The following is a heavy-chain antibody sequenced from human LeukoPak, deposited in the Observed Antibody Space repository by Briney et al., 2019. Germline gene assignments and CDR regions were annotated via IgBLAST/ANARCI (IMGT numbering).Heavy chain of an antibody. J-gene: IGHJ3*01. Sequence: SGGSLRLSCAASGFTFSSYAMNWVRQARGKGLEWVSAISGSGGSTYYADSVKGRFTISRDNSKNTLFLQMNSLRAEDTAVYYCAKPPNSGYDYTIGYWGQGTMVTVSS. CDR2: ISGSGGST. V-gene: IGHV3-23*01. D-gene: IGHD5-12*01. CDR1: GFTFSSYA. CDR3: AKPPNSGYDYTIGY.